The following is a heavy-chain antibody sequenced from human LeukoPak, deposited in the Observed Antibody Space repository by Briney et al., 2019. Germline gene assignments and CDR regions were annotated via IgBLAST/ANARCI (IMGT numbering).Heavy chain of an antibody. V-gene: IGHV3-64*01. J-gene: IGHJ4*02. CDR1: GFTFSAYA. CDR2: ISTNGGST. Sequence: GGSLRLSCAASGFTFSAYAMHWVRQAPGKGLEYVSAISTNGGSTFYANSVKGRFTISRDNSKNTLYLQMGSLRAEDMAVYYCVGMSGDVYINNRGDYWGQGTLVTVSS. CDR3: VGMSGDVYINNRGDY. D-gene: IGHD5-24*01.